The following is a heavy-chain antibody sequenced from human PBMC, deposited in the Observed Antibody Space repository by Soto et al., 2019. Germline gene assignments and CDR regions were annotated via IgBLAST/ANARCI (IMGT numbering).Heavy chain of an antibody. D-gene: IGHD6-19*01. CDR1: GDSVSSNSAA. CDR3: ARTTWLDYAFDI. Sequence: SQTLSLTCAISGDSVSSNSAAWNWIRQSPSRGLEWLGRTYYRSKWYNDYVGSVKSRITINPDTSKNQFSLQLSSMTPEDMAVYYCARTTWLDYAFDIWGQGTMVTVSS. V-gene: IGHV6-1*01. CDR2: TYYRSKWYN. J-gene: IGHJ3*02.